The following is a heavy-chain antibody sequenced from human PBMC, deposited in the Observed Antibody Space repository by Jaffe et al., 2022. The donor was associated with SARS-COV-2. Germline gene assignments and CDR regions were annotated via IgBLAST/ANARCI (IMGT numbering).Heavy chain of an antibody. J-gene: IGHJ6*02. Sequence: EVQLVESGGGLVQPGGSLRLSCAASGFTVGSNYMSWVRQAPGKGLEWVSIIYSGGNTYYADSVKGRFTISRDNSKNTLSLQMNSLRAEDTAVYYCAGFTISSYYYYYGMDVWGQGTTVTVSS. D-gene: IGHD2-15*01. CDR1: GFTVGSNY. CDR2: IYSGGNT. CDR3: AGFTISSYYYYYGMDV. V-gene: IGHV3-66*02.